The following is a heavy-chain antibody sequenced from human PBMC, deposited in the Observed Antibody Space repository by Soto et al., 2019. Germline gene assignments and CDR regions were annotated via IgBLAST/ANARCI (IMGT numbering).Heavy chain of an antibody. CDR3: AKAGGAAGTVDYFDY. V-gene: IGHV3-23*01. CDR2: ISGSVGST. D-gene: IGHD6-13*01. J-gene: IGHJ4*02. Sequence: GGSLRLSCAASGFTFSNYAINWVRQSPGKGLEWVSVISGSVGSTYYADSVKGRFTITRDNSKNTLYLQMNSLRSEDTAVYYCAKAGGAAGTVDYFDYWGQGTLVTVSS. CDR1: GFTFSNYA.